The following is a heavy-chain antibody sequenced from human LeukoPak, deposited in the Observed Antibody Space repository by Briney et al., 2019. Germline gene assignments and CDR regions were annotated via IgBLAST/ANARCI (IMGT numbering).Heavy chain of an antibody. D-gene: IGHD3-3*01. Sequence: SETLSLTCTVSGGSISSHYWSWIRQPPGKGLEWIGYIYYSGSTNYNPSLKSRVTISVDTSKNQFSLKLSSVTAADTAVYYCARDRDDFWSGYYDYWGQGTLVTVSP. CDR1: GGSISSHY. J-gene: IGHJ4*02. CDR3: ARDRDDFWSGYYDY. CDR2: IYYSGST. V-gene: IGHV4-59*11.